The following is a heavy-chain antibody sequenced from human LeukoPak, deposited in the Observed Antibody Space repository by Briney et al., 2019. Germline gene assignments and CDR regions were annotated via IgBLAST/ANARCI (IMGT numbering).Heavy chain of an antibody. Sequence: GGSLRLSCAASGFTFTSYSMNWVRQAPGKGLEWVSTISGGGGSTYYADSVRGRFTISRDNSKNTLYLQVNSLRAEDTAVYYCAKGGKWDVTPFDYWGQGTLVTVSS. CDR2: ISGGGGST. CDR1: GFTFTSYS. V-gene: IGHV3-23*01. CDR3: AKGGKWDVTPFDY. D-gene: IGHD1-26*01. J-gene: IGHJ4*02.